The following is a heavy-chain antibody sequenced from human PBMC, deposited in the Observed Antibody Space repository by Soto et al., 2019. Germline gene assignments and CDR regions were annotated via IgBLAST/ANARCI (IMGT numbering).Heavy chain of an antibody. CDR1: GFSITNGRMG. CDR2: FFSDAER. J-gene: IGHJ6*02. V-gene: IGHV2-26*01. D-gene: IGHD4-17*01. Sequence: SGPTLVNPTETLTLTCSVSGFSITNGRMGVSWIRQPPGKALEWLAHFFSDAERSYSTSMKSRLNMYKDSSGSQVVLTMTNMAPADTATYYCARMDGDYNYYGLDVWGHGIAVTVSS. CDR3: ARMDGDYNYYGLDV.